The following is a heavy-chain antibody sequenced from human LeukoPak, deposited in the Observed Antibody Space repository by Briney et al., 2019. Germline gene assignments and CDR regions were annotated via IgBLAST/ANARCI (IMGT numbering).Heavy chain of an antibody. V-gene: IGHV4-34*01. CDR3: ARGSPRNSSFFDY. CDR1: GGSFSGYY. D-gene: IGHD6-6*01. CDR2: INHSGST. J-gene: IGHJ4*02. Sequence: PSETLSLTCAVYGGSFSGYYWSWIRQPPGKGLEWIGEINHSGSTNYNPSLKSRVTISVDTSKNQFSLKLSSVTAADTAVYYCARGSPRNSSFFDYWGQGTPVTVSS.